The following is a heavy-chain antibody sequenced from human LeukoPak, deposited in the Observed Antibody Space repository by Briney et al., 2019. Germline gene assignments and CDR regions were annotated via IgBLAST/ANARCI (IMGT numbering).Heavy chain of an antibody. CDR3: ARGGRFGDREMMDY. J-gene: IGHJ4*02. V-gene: IGHV1-18*01. Sequence: ASVKVSCKDSGYTFTSYGISWLRQAPGQGLEWMGWISAYNGNTNYAQKLRGRVTMTTDTSTSTAYMELRSLRSDDTAVYYCARGGRFGDREMMDYWGQGTLVTVSS. CDR2: ISAYNGNT. CDR1: GYTFTSYG. D-gene: IGHD3-10*01.